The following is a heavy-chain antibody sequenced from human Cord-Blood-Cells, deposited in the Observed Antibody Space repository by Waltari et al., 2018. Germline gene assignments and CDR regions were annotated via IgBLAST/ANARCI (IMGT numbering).Heavy chain of an antibody. V-gene: IGHV4-28*01. D-gene: IGHD4-17*01. CDR1: GYSISSSNW. CDR3: ARIGGPTVGYYYYYGMDV. CDR2: IYYSGST. Sequence: QVQLQESGPGLVKPSDTLSLTCAVSGYSISSSNWWGWIRQPPGKGLEWIGYIYYSGSTYYNPSLMSRVTMSVDTSKNQFSLKLSSVTAVDTAVYYCARIGGPTVGYYYYYGMDVWGQGTTVTVSS. J-gene: IGHJ6*02.